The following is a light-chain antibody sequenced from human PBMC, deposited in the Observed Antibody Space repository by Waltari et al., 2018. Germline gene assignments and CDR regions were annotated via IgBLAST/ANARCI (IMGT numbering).Light chain of an antibody. CDR2: DVS. CDR3: SSFTSTSTLGV. J-gene: IGLJ1*01. CDR1: SSDVGGYNY. Sequence: QSALTQPASVSGSPGQSITISCTGTSSDVGGYNYVSWYQHHPGKAPKLMIYDVSNRPSGVSKRFSGSKSGNTASLAISGLQAEDEADYYCSSFTSTSTLGVFGTGTKVTVL. V-gene: IGLV2-14*03.